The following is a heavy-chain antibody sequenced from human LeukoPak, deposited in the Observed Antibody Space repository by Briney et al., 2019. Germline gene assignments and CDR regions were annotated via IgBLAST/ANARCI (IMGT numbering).Heavy chain of an antibody. CDR2: INHSGSS. J-gene: IGHJ6*02. V-gene: IGHV4-34*01. CDR1: GGSFSGYY. D-gene: IGHD6-6*01. CDR3: ARGVNSSSSSRPLRYYYGMDV. Sequence: SETLSLTCAVYGGSFSGYYWSWIRQPPGKGLEWIGEINHSGSSNYNPSLKSRVTISVDTSKNQFSLKLSSVTAADTAVYYCARGVNSSSSSRPLRYYYGMDVWVQGTTVTVSS.